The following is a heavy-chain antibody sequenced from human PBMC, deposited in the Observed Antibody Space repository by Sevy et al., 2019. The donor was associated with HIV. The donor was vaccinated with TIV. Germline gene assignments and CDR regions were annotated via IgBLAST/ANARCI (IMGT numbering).Heavy chain of an antibody. V-gene: IGHV1-2*02. D-gene: IGHD6-19*01. CDR2: IDPDTGNT. CDR1: GYTFTDRY. CDR3: AKVHPPRLSGHNSGWYPFDY. J-gene: IGHJ4*02. Sequence: ASVKVSCQTSGYTFTDRYIHWLRQAPGEGLKWMGCIDPDTGNTRYSQEFQARVTMTGDTTVNTVYMALGRLTSDDTAVYFCAKVHPPRLSGHNSGWYPFDYWGQGTLVTVSS.